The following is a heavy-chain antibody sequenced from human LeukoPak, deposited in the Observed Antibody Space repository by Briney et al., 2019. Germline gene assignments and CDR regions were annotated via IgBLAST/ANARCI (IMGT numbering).Heavy chain of an antibody. CDR2: ISAYNGNT. CDR1: GGTFSSYA. J-gene: IGHJ4*02. Sequence: GASVKVSCKASGGTFSSYAISWVRQAPGQGLEWMGWISAYNGNTNYAQKLQGRVTMTTDTSTSTAYMELRSLRSDDTAVYYCARDTKAARPGDFDYWGQGTLVTVSS. D-gene: IGHD6-6*01. CDR3: ARDTKAARPGDFDY. V-gene: IGHV1-18*01.